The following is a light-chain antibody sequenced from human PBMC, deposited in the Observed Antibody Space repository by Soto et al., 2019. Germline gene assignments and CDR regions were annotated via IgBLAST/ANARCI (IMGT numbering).Light chain of an antibody. CDR1: QSISSW. CDR2: KAS. J-gene: IGKJ4*01. Sequence: DIQMTQSPSTLSASIGDRVTITCRASQSISSWLAWYQQKPGKAPKVLIYKASDLESGVPSRFSGSGSGTAFTLTISSLQADDFATYYCQQYNSYALTFGGGTKVEIK. CDR3: QQYNSYALT. V-gene: IGKV1-5*03.